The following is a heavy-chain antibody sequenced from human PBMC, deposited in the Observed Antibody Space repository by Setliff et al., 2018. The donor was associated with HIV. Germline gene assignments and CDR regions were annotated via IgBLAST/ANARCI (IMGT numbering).Heavy chain of an antibody. CDR1: GFTFNDAW. Sequence: PGGSLRLSCVVSGFTFNDAWMTWVRQAPGKGLEWVASIKPDGSEQYYVDSVKGRFTISRDNAKNSLHLQMHSLGADDTAIYYCASPSPYCTTASCPEYFLHWGQGTLVTVSS. CDR3: ASPSPYCTTASCPEYFLH. J-gene: IGHJ1*01. V-gene: IGHV3-7*01. D-gene: IGHD2-2*01. CDR2: IKPDGSEQ.